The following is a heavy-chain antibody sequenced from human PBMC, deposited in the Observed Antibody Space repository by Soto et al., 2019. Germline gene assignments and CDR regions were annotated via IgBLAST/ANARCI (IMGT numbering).Heavy chain of an antibody. J-gene: IGHJ4*02. CDR2: ISSSSSTI. D-gene: IGHD5-18*01. V-gene: IGHV3-48*02. CDR1: GFTFSSYS. CDR3: AKALRVADEGGYRNDYEVATYYFDY. Sequence: PGGSLRLSCAASGFTFSSYSMNWVRQAPGKGLEWVSYISSSSSTIYYADSVKGRFTISRDNAKNSLYLQMNSLRDEDTAVYYCAKALRVADEGGYRNDYEVATYYFDYWGQGTLVTLSS.